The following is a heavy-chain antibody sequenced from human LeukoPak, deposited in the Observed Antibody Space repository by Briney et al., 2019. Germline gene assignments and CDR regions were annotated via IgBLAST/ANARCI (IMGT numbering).Heavy chain of an antibody. CDR3: AKDYYPHLTIPISFAGEY. J-gene: IGHJ4*02. D-gene: IGHD3-22*01. CDR1: GFTFSNYG. CDR2: IWSDGR. Sequence: GGSLRLSCTAPGFTFSNYGIHWVRRAPGKGLEWVAVIWSDGRSADSVKGRFTISRDNSKNTVHLQMTGLRVEDTAVYYCAKDYYPHLTIPISFAGEYWGQGTLVTVSS. V-gene: IGHV3-33*03.